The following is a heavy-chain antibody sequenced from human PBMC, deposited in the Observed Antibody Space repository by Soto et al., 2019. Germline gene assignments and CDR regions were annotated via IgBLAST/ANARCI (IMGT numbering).Heavy chain of an antibody. V-gene: IGHV3-11*06. CDR3: ARATGYYHTSGSDS. Sequence: AGGSLRLSCAASGFTFSDYYMSWIRQAPGKGLEWISYISSNSNYKNHADSVRGRFTISRDNAKNSLHLQMNGLRAEDTAVYYCARATGYYHTSGSDSWGQGTLVTVSS. CDR1: GFTFSDYY. CDR2: ISSNSNYK. J-gene: IGHJ4*02. D-gene: IGHD3-22*01.